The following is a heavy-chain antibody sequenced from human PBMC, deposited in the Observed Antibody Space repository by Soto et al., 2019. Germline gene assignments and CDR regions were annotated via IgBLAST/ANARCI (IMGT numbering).Heavy chain of an antibody. CDR3: ARRARPNFYYMDV. CDR1: GFTLSGYD. Sequence: GGSLRLSCAASGFTLSGYDMDWVRQAPGKGLEYVSGISSNGVGTYYANSVQGRFTISRDNSKNTVYLQMGSLRPEDMAVYYCARRARPNFYYMDVWGKGTTVTVSS. D-gene: IGHD6-6*01. CDR2: ISSNGVGT. V-gene: IGHV3-64*01. J-gene: IGHJ6*03.